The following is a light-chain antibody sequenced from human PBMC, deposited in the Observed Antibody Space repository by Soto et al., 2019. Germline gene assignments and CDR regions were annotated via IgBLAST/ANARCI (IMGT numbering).Light chain of an antibody. CDR2: AAS. Sequence: DIQMTQSPSSLSASVGDRVIITCRASQSISSYLNWYQHKPGKAPRLLIYAASSLQSGVPSRFSGSGSGTDFTLTISSLQPEDSAAYYCQQSYSTPVDFGQGTKLEIK. V-gene: IGKV1-39*01. CDR3: QQSYSTPVD. J-gene: IGKJ2*01. CDR1: QSISSY.